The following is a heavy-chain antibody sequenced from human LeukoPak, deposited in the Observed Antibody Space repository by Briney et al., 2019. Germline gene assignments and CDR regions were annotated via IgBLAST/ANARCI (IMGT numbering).Heavy chain of an antibody. CDR2: IYYTGST. V-gene: IGHV4-59*08. CDR3: ATHSGRGNAFDI. CDR1: GGSISSYY. Sequence: PSETLSLTCTVSGGSISSYYWTWIRQPPGQGLEWIGYIYYTGSTNFKPSLKSRVTISVDTSKNQISLNLRSVTAADTAVYYCATHSGRGNAFDIWGQGTRVTVSS. J-gene: IGHJ3*02. D-gene: IGHD6-25*01.